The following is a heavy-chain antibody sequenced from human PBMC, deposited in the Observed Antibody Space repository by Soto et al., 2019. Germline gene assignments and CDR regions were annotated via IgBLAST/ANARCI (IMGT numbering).Heavy chain of an antibody. J-gene: IGHJ6*02. CDR3: ARSPIFYDILTGYSSRPRDYYGMDV. V-gene: IGHV1-18*04. CDR2: ISAYNGNT. Sequence: GASVKVSCKASGHTFTSYGISWVRQAPGQGLEWMGWISAYNGNTNYAQKLQGRVTMTTDTSTSTAYMELRSLRSDDTAVYYCARSPIFYDILTGYSSRPRDYYGMDVWGQGTTVTVSS. D-gene: IGHD3-9*01. CDR1: GHTFTSYG.